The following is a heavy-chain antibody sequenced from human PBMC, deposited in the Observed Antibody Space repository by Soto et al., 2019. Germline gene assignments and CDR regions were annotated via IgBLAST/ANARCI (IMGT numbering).Heavy chain of an antibody. CDR2: IYHSGST. V-gene: IGHV4-4*02. CDR1: GGSISSSNW. Sequence: PSETLSLTCAVSGGSISSSNWWSWVRQPPGKGLEWIGEIYHSGSTNYNPSLKSRATISVDRSKNQFSLKLSSVTAADTAVYYCAAGGGLPRYYWGQGTLVTVS. J-gene: IGHJ4*02. D-gene: IGHD5-12*01. CDR3: AAGGGLPRYY.